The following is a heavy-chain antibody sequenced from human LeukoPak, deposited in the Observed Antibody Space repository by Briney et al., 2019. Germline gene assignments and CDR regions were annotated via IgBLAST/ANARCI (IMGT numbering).Heavy chain of an antibody. CDR1: GFTFSSYA. J-gene: IGHJ4*02. Sequence: GGSLRLSCAASGFTFSSYAMSWVRQAPGKGLEWVSAISGSGGSTYYADSVKGRFTISRDNSKNTLYLQMNSLKTEDTAVYYCTTDRPSYCGGDCFDYWGQGTLVTVSS. V-gene: IGHV3-23*01. CDR3: TTDRPSYCGGDCFDY. CDR2: ISGSGGST. D-gene: IGHD2-21*01.